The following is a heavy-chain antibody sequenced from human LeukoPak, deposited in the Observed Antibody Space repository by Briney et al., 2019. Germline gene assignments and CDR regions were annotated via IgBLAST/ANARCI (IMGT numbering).Heavy chain of an antibody. J-gene: IGHJ4*02. Sequence: PGGSLRLSCAASGLTFSRHVMSWVRQAPGKGLEWVSAISATGGDTYYADSVKGRFTTSRDNSKNTLYLQMNNLRAEDTAVYYCSLVPNYWGQGTLVTVSS. CDR3: SLVPNY. CDR2: ISATGGDT. CDR1: GLTFSRHV. V-gene: IGHV3-23*01. D-gene: IGHD6-13*01.